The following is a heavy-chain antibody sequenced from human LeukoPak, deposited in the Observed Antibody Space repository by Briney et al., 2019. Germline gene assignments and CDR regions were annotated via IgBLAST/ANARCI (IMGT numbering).Heavy chain of an antibody. J-gene: IGHJ6*02. CDR3: ARESGGADNLRYLMDV. D-gene: IGHD1-14*01. Sequence: PGGSLRLSCAASGLTFTDYYMAWVRQAPGKGLEWVGRTRKQAKRYTTGYAASVKGRFTISRDDSRNAVYLQMNSLKTEDTAVYYCARESGGADNLRYLMDVWGQGTTVTVSS. V-gene: IGHV3-72*01. CDR1: GLTFTDYY. CDR2: TRKQAKRYTT.